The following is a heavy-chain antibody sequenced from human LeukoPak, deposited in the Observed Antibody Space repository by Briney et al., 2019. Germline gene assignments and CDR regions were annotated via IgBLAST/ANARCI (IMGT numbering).Heavy chain of an antibody. CDR2: ISGSGGST. V-gene: IGHV3-23*01. J-gene: IGHJ4*02. D-gene: IGHD6-19*01. CDR3: AKRPGVYSSGWQGTHFDY. Sequence: TGGSLRLSCAASGFTFSSYSMNWVRQAPGKGLEWVSAISGSGGSTYYADSVKGRFTISRDNSKNTLYLQMNSLRAEDTAVYYCAKRPGVYSSGWQGTHFDYWGQGTLVTASS. CDR1: GFTFSSYS.